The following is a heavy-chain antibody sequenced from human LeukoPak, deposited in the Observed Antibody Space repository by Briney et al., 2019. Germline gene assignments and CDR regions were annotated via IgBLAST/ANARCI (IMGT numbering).Heavy chain of an antibody. J-gene: IGHJ5*02. Sequence: SETLSLTSTVSDDSISGYYWSWVRQPPGKGLEWIAYLFYGGSTNYNPSLKSRVSMSVDTSKNQFSLNLTSVTAADTAIYYCARHESAFGWFDPWGQGTLVTVSS. D-gene: IGHD3-10*01. CDR2: LFYGGST. V-gene: IGHV4-59*08. CDR1: DDSISGYY. CDR3: ARHESAFGWFDP.